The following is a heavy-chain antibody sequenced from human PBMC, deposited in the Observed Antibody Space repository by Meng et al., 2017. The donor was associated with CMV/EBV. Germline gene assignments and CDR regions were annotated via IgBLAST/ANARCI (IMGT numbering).Heavy chain of an antibody. D-gene: IGHD6-19*01. CDR2: IKQDGSEK. CDR3: AREKGWGADTTSFDY. Sequence: GGSLRLSCAASGFTFSSYWMSWVRQAPGKGLEWVANIKQDGSEKYYVDSVKGRFTISRDNSKNPLYLQMNSLRAEDTAVYYCAREKGWGADTTSFDYWGQGTLVTVSS. J-gene: IGHJ4*02. V-gene: IGHV3-7*01. CDR1: GFTFSSYW.